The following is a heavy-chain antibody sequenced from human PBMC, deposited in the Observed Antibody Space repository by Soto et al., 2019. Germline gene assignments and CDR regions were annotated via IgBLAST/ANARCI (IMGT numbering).Heavy chain of an antibody. J-gene: IGHJ4*02. CDR1: GFTFSSYG. V-gene: IGHV3-33*01. CDR2: IWYDGSNK. Sequence: RLSCAASGFTFSSYGMHWVRQAPGKGLEWVAVIWYDGSNKYYADSVKGRFTISRDNSKNTLYLQMNSLRAEDTDVYYCARDLVPSSGYYSRFDYWGQGTLVTVSS. CDR3: ARDLVPSSGYYSRFDY. D-gene: IGHD3-22*01.